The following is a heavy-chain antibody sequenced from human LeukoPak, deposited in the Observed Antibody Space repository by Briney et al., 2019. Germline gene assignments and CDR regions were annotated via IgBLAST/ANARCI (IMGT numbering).Heavy chain of an antibody. CDR1: GFTFSRYG. D-gene: IGHD4-23*01. V-gene: IGHV3-33*01. CDR2: IWYDGSNE. CDR3: ARNDYGGNFFDY. Sequence: PGGSLRLSCAASGFTFSRYGMHWVRQAPGKGLEWVAVIWYDGSNENYADSVKGRFTISRDNSQNTLYLQMNSLRAEDTAVYYCARNDYGGNFFDYWGQGTLVTVSS. J-gene: IGHJ4*02.